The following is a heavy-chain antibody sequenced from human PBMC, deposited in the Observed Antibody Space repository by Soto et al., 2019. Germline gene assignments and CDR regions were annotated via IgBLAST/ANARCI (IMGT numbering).Heavy chain of an antibody. V-gene: IGHV3-21*01. CDR3: AKTKINDPYYFDF. Sequence: GGSLRLSCAASGFTFSSYSMNWVRQAPGKGLEWVSSISSSSSYKYYADSVKGRFTISRDNAKNTLYLQMNSLRAEDTAVYYCAKTKINDPYYFDFWGQGTLVTVSS. J-gene: IGHJ4*02. CDR2: ISSSSSYK. CDR1: GFTFSSYS. D-gene: IGHD1-1*01.